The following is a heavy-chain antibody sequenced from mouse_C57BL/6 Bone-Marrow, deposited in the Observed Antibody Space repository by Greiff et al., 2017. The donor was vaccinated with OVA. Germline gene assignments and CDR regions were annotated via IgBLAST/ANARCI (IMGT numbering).Heavy chain of an antibody. CDR1: GYAFTNYL. D-gene: IGHD1-2*01. J-gene: IGHJ3*01. CDR3: ARTAPYPSWFAY. V-gene: IGHV1-54*01. CDR2: INPGSGGT. Sequence: VQLVESGAELVRPGTSVKVSCKASGYAFTNYLIEWVKQRPGQGLEWIGVINPGSGGTNYNEKFKGKATLTADKSSSTAYMQLSSLTSEDSAVYFCARTAPYPSWFAYWGQGTLVTVSA.